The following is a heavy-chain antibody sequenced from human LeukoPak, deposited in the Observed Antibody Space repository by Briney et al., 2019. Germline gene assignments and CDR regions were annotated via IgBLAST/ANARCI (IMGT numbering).Heavy chain of an antibody. J-gene: IGHJ4*02. D-gene: IGHD2-8*01. Sequence: SEPLSLPCVVSGGSISAYYWNWFGQPAGKGLHWIGRLHSSGETTSNPSLMSRATMSLATPRNHFSLNLTSVTAAATAIYYCATMYGESSDFDHWGQGTLVTVSS. CDR3: ATMYGESSDFDH. V-gene: IGHV4-4*07. CDR2: LHSSGET. CDR1: GGSISAYY.